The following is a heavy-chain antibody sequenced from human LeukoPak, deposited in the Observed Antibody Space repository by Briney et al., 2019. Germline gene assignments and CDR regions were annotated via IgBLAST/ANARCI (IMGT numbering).Heavy chain of an antibody. J-gene: IGHJ4*02. CDR3: ARDQRNSGSYRFEY. V-gene: IGHV1-18*01. CDR2: ITGNNGNT. CDR1: GYTFSGYG. Sequence: ASVKVSCKTSGYTFSGYGISWVRQAPGQGLEWMGWITGNNGNTNYAPSLQGRVIMTKDTSTNTVYMELTSLRSDDTAVYYCARDQRNSGSYRFEYWGQGTLVTVS. D-gene: IGHD1-26*01.